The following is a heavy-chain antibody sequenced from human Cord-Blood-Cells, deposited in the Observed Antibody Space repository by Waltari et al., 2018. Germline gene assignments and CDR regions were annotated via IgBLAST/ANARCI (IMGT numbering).Heavy chain of an antibody. D-gene: IGHD3-10*01. CDR2: IYYSGST. CDR1: GGSISSSSYY. V-gene: IGHV4-39*01. CDR3: ARQNIDRWFGEFFDY. J-gene: IGHJ4*02. Sequence: QLQLQESGPGLVKPSETLSLTCTVSGGSISSSSYYWGWIRQPPGKGLEWIGSIYYSGSTYYNPSLKSRVTISVDTSKNQFSLKLSSVTAADTAVYYCARQNIDRWFGEFFDYWGQGTLVTVSS.